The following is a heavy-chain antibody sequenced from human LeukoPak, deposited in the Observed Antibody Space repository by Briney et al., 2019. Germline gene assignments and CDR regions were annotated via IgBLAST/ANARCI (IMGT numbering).Heavy chain of an antibody. D-gene: IGHD2-15*01. J-gene: IGHJ4*02. V-gene: IGHV3-21*01. CDR1: GFTFSSYS. Sequence: GGSLRLPCAASGFTFSSYSMNWVRQAPGKGLEWVSSISSSSSYIYYADSVKGRFTISRDNAKNSLYLQMNSLRAEDTAVYYCARDVGYCSGGSCYQDYWGQGTLVTVSS. CDR3: ARDVGYCSGGSCYQDY. CDR2: ISSSSSYI.